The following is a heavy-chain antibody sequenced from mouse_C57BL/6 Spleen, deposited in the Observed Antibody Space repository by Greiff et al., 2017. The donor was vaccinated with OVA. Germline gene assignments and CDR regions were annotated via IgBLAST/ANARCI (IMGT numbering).Heavy chain of an antibody. CDR3: ARITTVYFDY. CDR2: IYPGDGDT. Sequence: VQLQQSGPELVKPGASVKISCKASGYAFSSSWMNWVKQRPGKGLEWIGRIYPGDGDTNYNGKFKGKATLTADKSSSTAYMQLSSLTSEDSAVYFCARITTVYFDYWGQGTTLTVSS. D-gene: IGHD1-1*01. V-gene: IGHV1-82*01. J-gene: IGHJ2*01. CDR1: GYAFSSSW.